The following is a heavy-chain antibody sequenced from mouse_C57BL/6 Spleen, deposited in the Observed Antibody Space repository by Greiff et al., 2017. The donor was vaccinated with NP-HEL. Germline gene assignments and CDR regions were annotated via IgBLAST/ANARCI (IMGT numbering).Heavy chain of an antibody. CDR3: ARDYYVSSSFFDY. V-gene: IGHV3-6*01. D-gene: IGHD1-1*01. J-gene: IGHJ2*01. CDR2: ISYDGSN. Sequence: EVQLQEPGPGLVKPSQSLSLSCSVTGYSITSCYYWYWIRQPPGNILGWMGNISYDGSNNYNPTLKNRITITRDTSKNQFFLKLNSVTTEDTATYYCARDYYVSSSFFDYWGQGTTLTVSS. CDR1: GYSITSCYY.